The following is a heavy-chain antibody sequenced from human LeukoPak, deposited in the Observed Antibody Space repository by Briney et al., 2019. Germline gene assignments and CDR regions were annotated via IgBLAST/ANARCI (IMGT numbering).Heavy chain of an antibody. D-gene: IGHD6-19*01. CDR1: GFTFSAYW. Sequence: GGSLRLSCAASGFTFSAYWMNWVRQSPGRGLEWVASIKKDGSEKYYVDSVKGRFTISRDNAKNSLYLRMSNVRTEDTATYYCARDIGSGWSFFDYWGQGTLVTVSS. V-gene: IGHV3-7*01. CDR3: ARDIGSGWSFFDY. CDR2: IKKDGSEK. J-gene: IGHJ4*02.